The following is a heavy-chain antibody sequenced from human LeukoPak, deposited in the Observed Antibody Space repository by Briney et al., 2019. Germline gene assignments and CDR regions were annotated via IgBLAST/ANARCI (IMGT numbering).Heavy chain of an antibody. CDR1: GFMFSSNW. CDR2: IKEDGTET. CDR3: AKEGRSLQTY. V-gene: IGHV3-7*03. D-gene: IGHD5-24*01. J-gene: IGHJ4*02. Sequence: PGGSLRLSCAASGFMFSSNWMSWVRLAPGKGQEWVANIKEDGTETYYVDSVKGRFTISRDNAKNSLYLQMNSLRDEDTAVYYCAKEGRSLQTYWGQGTLVTVSS.